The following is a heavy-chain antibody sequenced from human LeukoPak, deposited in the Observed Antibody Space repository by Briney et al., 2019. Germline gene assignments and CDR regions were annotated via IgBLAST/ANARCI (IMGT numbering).Heavy chain of an antibody. V-gene: IGHV3-23*01. CDR2: ISGSGGST. CDR3: AKDMGGIAAAGFDY. CDR1: GFTFSSYA. J-gene: IGHJ4*02. Sequence: SGGSLRLSCAASGFTFSSYAMSWFRQAPGKGLEWVSAISGSGGSTYYADSVKGRFTISRDNSKNTLYLQMNSLRAEDTAVYYCAKDMGGIAAAGFDYWGQGTLVTVSS. D-gene: IGHD6-13*01.